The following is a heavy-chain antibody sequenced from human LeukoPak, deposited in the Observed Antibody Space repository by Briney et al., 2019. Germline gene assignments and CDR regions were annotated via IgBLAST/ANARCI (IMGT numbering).Heavy chain of an antibody. J-gene: IGHJ4*02. CDR3: ARPHTGSWYGGFDT. CDR1: GFTFSSYE. V-gene: IGHV3-48*03. CDR2: ISTSGNTV. Sequence: GGSLRLSCEASGFTFSSYEMNWVRQAPGKGLEWVSYISTSGNTVYYADSVKGRFTISRDNAKKSVYLQMNSLRVEDTAVYYCARPHTGSWYGGFDTWGQGTLVTVSS. D-gene: IGHD3-10*01.